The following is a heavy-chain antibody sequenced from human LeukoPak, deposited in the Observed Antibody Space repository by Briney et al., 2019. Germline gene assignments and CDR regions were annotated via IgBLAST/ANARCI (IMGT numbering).Heavy chain of an antibody. CDR2: IYTSGST. Sequence: PSETLSLTFTVSGGSISSGSYDWSWIRQPAGKGLEWIGRIYTSGSTNYNPSLKSRVTISVDTSKNQFSLKLSSVTAADTAVYYCARATYYYDSSGRTDAFDIWGQGTMVTVSS. V-gene: IGHV4-61*02. D-gene: IGHD3-22*01. J-gene: IGHJ3*02. CDR1: GGSISSGSYD. CDR3: ARATYYYDSSGRTDAFDI.